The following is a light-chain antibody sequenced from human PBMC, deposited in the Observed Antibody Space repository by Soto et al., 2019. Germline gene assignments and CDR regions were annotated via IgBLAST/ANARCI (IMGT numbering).Light chain of an antibody. CDR2: EVS. J-gene: IGLJ1*01. Sequence: QSVLTQPASVSGSPGQSITISCTGTSSNVGGYHYVSWYQQHPGKAPKLMIYEVSNRPSGVSNRFSGSKSGNTASLTISGLQPGDETDYYCSSYTSSNTLVFGTGTKVTVL. V-gene: IGLV2-14*01. CDR3: SSYTSSNTLV. CDR1: SSNVGGYHY.